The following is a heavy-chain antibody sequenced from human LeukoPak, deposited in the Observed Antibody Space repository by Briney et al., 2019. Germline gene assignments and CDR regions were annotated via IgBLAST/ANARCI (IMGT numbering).Heavy chain of an antibody. CDR1: SGSITNYY. CDR2: IYYSGNT. D-gene: IGHD3-9*01. V-gene: IGHV4-59*08. CDR3: ARGPGTYYDILTGYYGTGYFDY. J-gene: IGHJ4*02. Sequence: PSETLSLTCTVSSGSITNYYWSWIRQPPGKGLEWIGFIYYSGNTNYNPSLKSRVTISVDTSKNQFSLKLSSVTAADTAVYYCARGPGTYYDILTGYYGTGYFDYWGQGTLVTVSS.